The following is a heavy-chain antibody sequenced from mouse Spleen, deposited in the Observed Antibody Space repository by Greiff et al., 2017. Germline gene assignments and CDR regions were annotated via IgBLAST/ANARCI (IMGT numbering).Heavy chain of an antibody. CDR2: INPGSGGT. V-gene: IGHV1-54*03. CDR3: ARSGVRRWFAY. Sequence: VQLQESGAELVRPGTSVKVSCKASGYAFTNYLIEWVKQRPGQGLEWIGVINPGSGGTNYNEKFKGKATLTADKSSSTAYMQLSSLTSDDSAVYFCARSGVRRWFAYWGQGTLVTVSA. D-gene: IGHD2-14*01. J-gene: IGHJ3*01. CDR1: GYAFTNYL.